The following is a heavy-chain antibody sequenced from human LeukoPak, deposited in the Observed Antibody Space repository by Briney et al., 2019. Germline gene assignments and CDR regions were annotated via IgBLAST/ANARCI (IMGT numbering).Heavy chain of an antibody. J-gene: IGHJ4*02. CDR2: INSDGSSP. Sequence: GGSLRLSCAASGFTFSSYWMYWVRQAPGKGLVWVSRINSDGSSPSYADSVKGRFTISRDNSKNTLYLQMNSLSADDTAVYYCAKKASGTVAELPDYWGQGTLVTVSS. CDR1: GFTFSSYW. D-gene: IGHD1/OR15-1a*01. CDR3: AKKASGTVAELPDY. V-gene: IGHV3-74*01.